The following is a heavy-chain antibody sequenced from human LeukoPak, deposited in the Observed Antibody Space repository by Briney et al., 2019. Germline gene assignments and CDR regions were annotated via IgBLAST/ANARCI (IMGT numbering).Heavy chain of an antibody. CDR1: EFTFSSFG. Sequence: GGSLRLSCAASEFTFSSFGMHWVRQAPGKRLEWVAFIRYDGNNKYYADSVRGRFTISRDNSKNTLYLEMNSLRAEDTAVYHCAKDQYYYDTSGYPIYWGQGTLVTASS. CDR2: IRYDGNNK. D-gene: IGHD3-22*01. J-gene: IGHJ4*02. CDR3: AKDQYYYDTSGYPIY. V-gene: IGHV3-30*02.